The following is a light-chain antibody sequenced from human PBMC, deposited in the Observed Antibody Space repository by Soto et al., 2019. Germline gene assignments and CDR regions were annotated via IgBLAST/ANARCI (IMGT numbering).Light chain of an antibody. CDR2: DAS. CDR3: QQRNNWPPVT. J-gene: IGKJ4*01. CDR1: QSVSRH. V-gene: IGKV3-11*01. Sequence: EIVLTQSPATLSLSPGERATLSCRASQSVSRHLAWYQQKPGQAPRLLIYDASNRAPGIPARFSGSGSGTDFTLTISSLEPEDFAVYYCQQRNNWPPVTFGGGTKVEIK.